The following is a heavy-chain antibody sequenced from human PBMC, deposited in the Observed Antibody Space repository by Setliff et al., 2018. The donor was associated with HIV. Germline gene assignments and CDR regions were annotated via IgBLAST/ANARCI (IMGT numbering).Heavy chain of an antibody. D-gene: IGHD3-10*01. Sequence: SETLSLTCAGYGGSFSDYFWTWIRQPPGKGLGWIGKIRPSGGTNYNPSLKSRVTISVDSSKNQFSLKLSSVTAADTAVYFCARTLWFEESASYDAFDIWGQGTMVTVSS. CDR1: GGSFSDYF. V-gene: IGHV4-34*01. J-gene: IGHJ3*02. CDR2: IRPSGGT. CDR3: ARTLWFEESASYDAFDI.